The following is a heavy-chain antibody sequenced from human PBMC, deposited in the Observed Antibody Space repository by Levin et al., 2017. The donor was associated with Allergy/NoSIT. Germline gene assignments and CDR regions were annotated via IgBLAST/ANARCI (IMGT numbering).Heavy chain of an antibody. D-gene: IGHD3-22*01. J-gene: IGHJ4*02. CDR3: ARGQRSDYYDASGFYYVFDH. Sequence: SQTLSLTCAVYGGSVSGSYWSWIRQPPGKGLEWIGEINHSGNTNYNPSIKSRVTMSIDTSTDQFSLRLSSVTAADTAVYYCARGQRSDYYDASGFYYVFDHWGQGTLVTVSS. V-gene: IGHV4-34*01. CDR2: INHSGNT. CDR1: GGSVSGSY.